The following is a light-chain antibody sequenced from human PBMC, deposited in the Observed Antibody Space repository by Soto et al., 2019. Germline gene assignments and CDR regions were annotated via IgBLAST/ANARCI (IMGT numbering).Light chain of an antibody. CDR1: QSIAPNY. Sequence: EIVFTQSPGTLSLSPGEKAILSCRASQSIAPNYLAWYQQKPGQAPRLLIYGASSRATGIPDRFSGSGSGTDFTLTISRLEPEDFAVYFCQQHDDSFTWTFGQGTKV. CDR3: QQHDDSFTWT. V-gene: IGKV3-20*01. J-gene: IGKJ1*01. CDR2: GAS.